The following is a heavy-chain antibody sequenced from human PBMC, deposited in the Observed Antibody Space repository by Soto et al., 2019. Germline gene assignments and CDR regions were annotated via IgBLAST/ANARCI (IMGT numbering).Heavy chain of an antibody. Sequence: EVQLVESGGGVVRPGGSLRLSCAASGFTFEEFGMTWVRQAPGKGVEWVSATNWNGGSTGYADSVEGRFTISRDNAKNSLYLKMNSLRAEDTALYYCARAVRYCSCGRCSYFDYWGQGTLVTVSS. CDR3: ARAVRYCSCGRCSYFDY. CDR1: GFTFEEFG. J-gene: IGHJ4*02. D-gene: IGHD2-15*01. CDR2: TNWNGGST. V-gene: IGHV3-20*04.